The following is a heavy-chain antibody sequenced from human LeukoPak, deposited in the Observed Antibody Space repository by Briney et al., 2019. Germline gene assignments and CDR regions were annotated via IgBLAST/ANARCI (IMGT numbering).Heavy chain of an antibody. J-gene: IGHJ5*02. CDR1: GFTFSSYA. CDR3: ANFRPPPNNWFDP. V-gene: IGHV3-23*01. Sequence: GGSLRLSCAASGFTFSSYAMGWVRQAPGKGLEWVSDITISGGTTHFYSDSAKGRFTISRDNSKNTLYLEMNSLRAEDTAVYYCANFRPPPNNWFDPWGQGTLVTVSS. CDR2: ITISGGTT.